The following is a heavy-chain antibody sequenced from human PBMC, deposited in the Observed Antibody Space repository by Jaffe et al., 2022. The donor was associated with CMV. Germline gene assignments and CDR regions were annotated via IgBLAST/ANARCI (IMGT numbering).Heavy chain of an antibody. CDR1: GGSISSSNW. V-gene: IGHV4-4*02. CDR2: IYHSGST. Sequence: QVQLQESGPGLVKPSGTLSLTCAVSGGSISSSNWWSWVRQPPGKGLEWIGEIYHSGSTNYNPSLKSRVTISVDKSKNQFSLKLSSVTAADTAVYYCAGRSIRRYCSSTSCEEVDYWGQGTLVTVSS. J-gene: IGHJ4*02. D-gene: IGHD2-2*01. CDR3: AGRSIRRYCSSTSCEEVDY.